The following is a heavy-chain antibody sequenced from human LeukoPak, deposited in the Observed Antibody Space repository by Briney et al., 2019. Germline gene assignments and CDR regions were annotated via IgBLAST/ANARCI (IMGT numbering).Heavy chain of an antibody. V-gene: IGHV4-4*02. CDR3: ARDVKTSSGWTFDY. CDR1: GDSISSTNW. J-gene: IGHJ4*02. D-gene: IGHD6-19*01. CDR2: IYHSGSA. Sequence: PSGTLSLTCSVSGDSISSTNWWIWVRQPPGKGLEWIGEIYHSGSANYNPSLKSRVTISLDESKNQFSLKLNSVTAADTAVYYCARDVKTSSGWTFDYWGQGTLVTVSS.